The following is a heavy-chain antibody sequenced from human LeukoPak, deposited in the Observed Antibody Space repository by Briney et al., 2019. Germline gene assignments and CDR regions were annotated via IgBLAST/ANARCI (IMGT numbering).Heavy chain of an antibody. CDR1: GFTFSSYA. V-gene: IGHV3-23*01. D-gene: IGHD3-22*01. Sequence: GGSLRLSCAASGFTFSSYAMSWVRQAPGKGLEWVSGISASGGSTYYADSVKGRFTISRDNSKNTLYLQMNSLRAEDTAVYYCAKLRGSGDRSGYIDYWGQGTLVTVSS. CDR3: AKLRGSGDRSGYIDY. CDR2: ISASGGST. J-gene: IGHJ4*02.